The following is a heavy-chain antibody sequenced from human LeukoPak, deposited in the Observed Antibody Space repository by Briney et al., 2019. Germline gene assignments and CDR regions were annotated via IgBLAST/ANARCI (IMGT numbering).Heavy chain of an antibody. D-gene: IGHD3-3*01. V-gene: IGHV3-7*01. Sequence: GGSLRLSCAASGFTLRTYWMSWVRQAPGKGLEWVANIKQDGREKYYVDSVKGRFTISRDNAKNSLYLQMNSLRAEDTAVYYCARDGVSAVVDYWGQGTLVTVSS. CDR2: IKQDGREK. CDR3: ARDGVSAVVDY. CDR1: GFTLRTYW. J-gene: IGHJ4*02.